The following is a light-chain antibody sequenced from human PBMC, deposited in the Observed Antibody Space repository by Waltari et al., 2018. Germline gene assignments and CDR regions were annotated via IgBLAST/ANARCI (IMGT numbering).Light chain of an antibody. CDR1: QGISNT. V-gene: IGKV1-13*02. Sequence: IHMTQSPSSLSASIGDRVTITCQASQGISNTLAWYQQKPGKAPTLLIYKATTLQSGVPSRFSGSGSGTGFTLTINNLQPEDFATYYCQHGYGTPLTFGGGTKGEIK. CDR2: KAT. J-gene: IGKJ4*01. CDR3: QHGYGTPLT.